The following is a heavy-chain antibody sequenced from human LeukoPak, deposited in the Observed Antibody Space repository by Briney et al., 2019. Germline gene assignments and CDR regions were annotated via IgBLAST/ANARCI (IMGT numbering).Heavy chain of an antibody. J-gene: IGHJ5*02. D-gene: IGHD2-2*01. CDR2: ITKDGSDK. Sequence: GGSLRLSCAASGFTLSNYAMHWVRQAPGQGLEWVAVITKDGSDKHYADSVKGRFTISRDSSENTLYLQMSSLKAEDTAVYFRAREPLGYCTSSSCPRWFDPRGQGTLVTVSS. V-gene: IGHV3-30*04. CDR1: GFTLSNYA. CDR3: AREPLGYCTSSSCPRWFDP.